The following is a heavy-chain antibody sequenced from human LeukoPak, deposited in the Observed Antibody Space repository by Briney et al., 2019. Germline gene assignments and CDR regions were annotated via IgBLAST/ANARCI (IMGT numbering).Heavy chain of an antibody. CDR1: GGTFSSYA. Sequence: SVKVSCKASGGTFSSYAISWVRQAPGQGLEWMGGIIPIFGTANYAQKFQGRVTITADESTSTDYMELSSLRSEDTAVYYCARGEGYCSSTSCYTDYYYYMDVWGKGTTVTVSS. CDR2: IIPIFGTA. J-gene: IGHJ6*03. D-gene: IGHD2-2*02. CDR3: ARGEGYCSSTSCYTDYYYYMDV. V-gene: IGHV1-69*13.